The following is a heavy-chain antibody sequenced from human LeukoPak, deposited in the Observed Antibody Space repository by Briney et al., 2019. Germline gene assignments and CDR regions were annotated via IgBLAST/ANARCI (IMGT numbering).Heavy chain of an antibody. V-gene: IGHV3-7*03. CDR2: IKQDGSEK. CDR1: GFTFSSYW. D-gene: IGHD6-13*01. J-gene: IGHJ4*02. Sequence: GGSLRLSCAASGFTFSSYWMSWVRQAPGKGLEWVANIKQDGSEKYYVDSVKGRFTISRDNAENSLYLQMNNLRAEDTAVYYCARPGMLYSSSWSHGDWGQGTLVTVSS. CDR3: ARPGMLYSSSWSHGD.